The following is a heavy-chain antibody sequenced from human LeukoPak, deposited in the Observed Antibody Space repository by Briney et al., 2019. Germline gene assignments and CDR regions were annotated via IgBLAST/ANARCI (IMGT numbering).Heavy chain of an antibody. V-gene: IGHV1-69*13. CDR2: IIPIFGTA. CDR1: GYTFTGYY. CDR3: ARDGFHPSMEGRFDPYFDY. Sequence: SVKVSCKASGYTFTGYYMHWVRQAPGQGLEWMGGIIPIFGTANYAQKFQGRVTITADESTSTAYMELSSLRSEDTAVYYCARDGFHPSMEGRFDPYFDYWGQGTLVTVSS. J-gene: IGHJ4*02. D-gene: IGHD3-10*01.